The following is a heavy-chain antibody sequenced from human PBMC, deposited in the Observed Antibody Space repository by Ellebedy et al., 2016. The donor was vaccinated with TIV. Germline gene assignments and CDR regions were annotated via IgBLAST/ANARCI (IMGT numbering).Heavy chain of an antibody. CDR1: GFTFSFYA. V-gene: IGHV3-23*01. Sequence: GGSLRLSXAASGFTFSFYAMSWVRQAPGKGLEWVSAISGGGGSTFYADSVEGRFTISRDNSKNTLYLQMNSLRAEDTAVYYCAKIPRDGYNLDYWGQGTLVTVSS. D-gene: IGHD5-24*01. CDR2: ISGGGGST. J-gene: IGHJ4*02. CDR3: AKIPRDGYNLDY.